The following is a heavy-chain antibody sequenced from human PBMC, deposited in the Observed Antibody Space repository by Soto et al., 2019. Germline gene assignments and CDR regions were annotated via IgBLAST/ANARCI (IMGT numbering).Heavy chain of an antibody. CDR2: ISYDGSNK. Sequence: LRLSCAASGFTFSSYGMHWVRQAPGRGLEWVAVISYDGSNKYYADSVKGRFTISRDNSKNTLYLQMNSLRAEDTAVYYCAKDLSGGWSPPDYYYYYGMDVWGQGTTVTVSS. D-gene: IGHD6-19*01. CDR3: AKDLSGGWSPPDYYYYYGMDV. CDR1: GFTFSSYG. J-gene: IGHJ6*02. V-gene: IGHV3-30*18.